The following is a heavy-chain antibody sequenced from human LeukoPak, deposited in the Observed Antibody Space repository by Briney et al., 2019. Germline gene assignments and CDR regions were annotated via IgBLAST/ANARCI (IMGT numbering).Heavy chain of an antibody. Sequence: PSETLSLTCTVSGGSISSYYWGWIRQPPGKGLEWIGEINHSGSTNYNPSLKSRVTISVDTSKNQFSLKLSSVTAADTAVYYCARRIAVAGPSTYFDYWGQGTLVTVSS. CDR3: ARRIAVAGPSTYFDY. V-gene: IGHV4-34*01. CDR1: GGSISSYY. CDR2: INHSGST. D-gene: IGHD6-19*01. J-gene: IGHJ4*02.